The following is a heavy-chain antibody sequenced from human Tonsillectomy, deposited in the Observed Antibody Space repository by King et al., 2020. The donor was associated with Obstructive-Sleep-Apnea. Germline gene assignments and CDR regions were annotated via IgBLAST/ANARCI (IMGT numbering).Heavy chain of an antibody. Sequence: VQLQESGPGLVKPSVTLSLTCTVSGGSISSYYWSWIRQPPGEGLEWIVYIYYSGSTNYNPSLKSRVTISVDTSKNQFSLKLSSVTAADTAVDYCARGGIAVAGVSFDYWGQGTLVTVSS. CDR3: ARGGIAVAGVSFDY. D-gene: IGHD6-19*01. J-gene: IGHJ4*02. CDR1: GGSISSYY. CDR2: IYYSGST. V-gene: IGHV4-59*08.